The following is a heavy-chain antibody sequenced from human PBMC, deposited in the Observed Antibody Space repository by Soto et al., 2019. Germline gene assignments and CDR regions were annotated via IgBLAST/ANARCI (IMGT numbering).Heavy chain of an antibody. CDR1: GYTFTSYA. Sequence: QVQLVQSGAEEKKPGASVKVSCKASGYTFTSYAMHWVRQAPGQRLEWMGWINAGNGNTKYSQKFQGRVTITRDTSASTDYMELSSLRSEDTAVYYCAGGIVVVTALDYWGQGTLVTVSS. CDR2: INAGNGNT. V-gene: IGHV1-3*05. CDR3: AGGIVVVTALDY. J-gene: IGHJ4*02. D-gene: IGHD2-21*02.